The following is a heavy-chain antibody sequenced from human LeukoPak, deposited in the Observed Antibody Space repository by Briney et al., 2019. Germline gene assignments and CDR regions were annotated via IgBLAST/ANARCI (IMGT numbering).Heavy chain of an antibody. D-gene: IGHD1-26*01. CDR3: ARDNSVQIVGATTGYYYYYYMDV. J-gene: IGHJ6*03. CDR2: ISAYNGNT. CDR1: GGTFSSYG. Sequence: EASVKVSCKASGGTFSSYGISWVRQAPGQGLEWMGWISAYNGNTNYAQKLQGRVTMTTDTSTGTAYMELRSLRSDDTAVYYCARDNSVQIVGATTGYYYYYYMDVWGKGTTVTISS. V-gene: IGHV1-18*01.